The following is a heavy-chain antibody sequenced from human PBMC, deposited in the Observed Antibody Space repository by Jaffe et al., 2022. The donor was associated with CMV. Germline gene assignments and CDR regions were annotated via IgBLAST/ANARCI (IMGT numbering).Heavy chain of an antibody. J-gene: IGHJ3*02. Sequence: QVQLQESGPGLVKASETLSLTCLVSAGSITSYYWSWIRQPPGKRLEWIGYMYYTGISNYNPSLKSRVTMSVDTSKNQFSLRLRSVTAADTAVYYCARGLIIFGVIDAFDSWGQGTMVTVSS. CDR2: MYYTGIS. V-gene: IGHV4-59*01. CDR3: ARGLIIFGVIDAFDS. D-gene: IGHD3-3*01. CDR1: AGSITSYY.